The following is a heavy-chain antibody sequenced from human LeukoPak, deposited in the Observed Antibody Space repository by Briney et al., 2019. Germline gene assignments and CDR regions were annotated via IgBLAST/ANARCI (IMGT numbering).Heavy chain of an antibody. Sequence: TGGSLRLSCSASGFTFRNHWMTWVRQAPGKGLEWVSAISGSGGSTYYADSVKGRFTISRDDSKNTLYLQMNSLRAEDTAVYYCAKDLLVVVTASGFDYWGQGTLVTVSS. CDR3: AKDLLVVVTASGFDY. D-gene: IGHD2-21*02. V-gene: IGHV3-23*01. J-gene: IGHJ4*02. CDR1: GFTFRNHW. CDR2: ISGSGGST.